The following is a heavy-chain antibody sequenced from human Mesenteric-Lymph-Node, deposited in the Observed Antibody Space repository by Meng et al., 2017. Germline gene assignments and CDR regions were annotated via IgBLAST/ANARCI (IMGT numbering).Heavy chain of an antibody. CDR2: INHSGST. CDR3: ARLGSSGLGRDY. Sequence: QGQLQRWGSGRLKPSGTLSPTGAVYGGSFSGYYWSWIRQPPGKGLEWIGEINHSGSTNYNPSLKSRVTISVDTSKNQFSLKLSSVTAADTAVYYCARLGSSGLGRDYWGQGTLVTVSS. J-gene: IGHJ4*02. D-gene: IGHD3-10*01. V-gene: IGHV4-34*01. CDR1: GGSFSGYY.